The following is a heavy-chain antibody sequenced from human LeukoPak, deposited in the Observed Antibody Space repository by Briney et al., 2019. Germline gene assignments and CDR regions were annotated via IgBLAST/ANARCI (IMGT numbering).Heavy chain of an antibody. J-gene: IGHJ4*02. V-gene: IGHV4-59*11. Sequence: PSETLSLTCTVSGGSIGSHFWNWIRQSPGKGLEWMGYIYYSGSTEYNPSLKSRISISVDTSKNKFSLKLTSVTAADTAVYYRARDSGVRGVIGYWGQGTLVTVSS. CDR1: GGSIGSHF. CDR3: ARDSGVRGVIGY. CDR2: IYYSGST. D-gene: IGHD3-10*01.